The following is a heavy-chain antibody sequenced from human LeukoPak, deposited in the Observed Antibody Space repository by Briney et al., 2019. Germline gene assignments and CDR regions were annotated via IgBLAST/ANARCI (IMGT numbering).Heavy chain of an antibody. CDR3: ARSRSASTSGWYDYFDY. J-gene: IGHJ4*02. D-gene: IGHD6-19*01. V-gene: IGHV3-30*04. Sequence: PGRSLRLSCAASGFTFSSSAMQWVRQAPDKGLEWVAVISYDGSKKYYADSVKGRFTISRDDSKNTLYLQMNSLRGEDTAVYYCARSRSASTSGWYDYFDYWGRGTLVTVSS. CDR2: ISYDGSKK. CDR1: GFTFSSSA.